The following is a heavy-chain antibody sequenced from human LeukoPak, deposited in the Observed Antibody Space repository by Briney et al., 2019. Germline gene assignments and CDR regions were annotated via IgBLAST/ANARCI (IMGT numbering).Heavy chain of an antibody. V-gene: IGHV4-34*01. CDR1: GGSFRGYY. J-gene: IGHJ4*02. Sequence: KASETLSLTCAVYGGSFRGYYWSWIRQPPGKGLEWIGEINQSGSTNYNPSLKSRVITSVDTSKNQFSLKLSSVTAADTAVYYCATGPDNYNSSSYYFHYWGQGTLVTVSS. CDR3: ATGPDNYNSSSYYFHY. CDR2: INQSGST. D-gene: IGHD3-22*01.